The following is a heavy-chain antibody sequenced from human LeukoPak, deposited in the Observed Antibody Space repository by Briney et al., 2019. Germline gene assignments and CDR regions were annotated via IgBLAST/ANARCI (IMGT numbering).Heavy chain of an antibody. CDR2: ISGSGGST. Sequence: GGSLRLSCAASGFIFNNYAMSWVRQAPGKGLEWVSAISGSGGSTYYADSVKGRFTISRDNSKNTLYLQMNSLRAEDTAVYYCAKGFPKYYYDSSGYPFDYWGQGTLVTVSS. V-gene: IGHV3-23*01. D-gene: IGHD3-22*01. J-gene: IGHJ4*02. CDR1: GFIFNNYA. CDR3: AKGFPKYYYDSSGYPFDY.